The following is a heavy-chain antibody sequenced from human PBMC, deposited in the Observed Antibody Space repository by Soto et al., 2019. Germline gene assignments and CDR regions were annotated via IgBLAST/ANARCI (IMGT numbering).Heavy chain of an antibody. CDR3: TTTRPGTNVFDN. CDR2: IRSKTDGGTT. J-gene: IGHJ3*02. D-gene: IGHD6-13*01. CDR1: GISFSKAW. Sequence: AGSMRFSCAASGISFSKAWMNWVRKATGKGLEYIGRIRSKTDGGTTEYAAPVEGRFTVSRNDSKNTLYLQMSGLKTEDTAVYYCTTTRPGTNVFDNWGQGTLVTVSS. V-gene: IGHV3-15*01.